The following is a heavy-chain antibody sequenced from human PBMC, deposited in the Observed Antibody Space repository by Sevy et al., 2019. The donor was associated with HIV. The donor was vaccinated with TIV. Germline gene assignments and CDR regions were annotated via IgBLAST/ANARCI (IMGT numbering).Heavy chain of an antibody. V-gene: IGHV3-20*04. CDR1: GFAFDDYG. CDR2: INWNGGST. Sequence: GGSLRLSCAASGFAFDDYGMSWVRQPPGKGLEWVSGINWNGGSTGYVDSVKGQFTISRDNAKNSLYLQRNSLRAEDTALYYCASSGMDYGSGRYYYYYYMDVWGKGTTVTVSS. J-gene: IGHJ6*03. D-gene: IGHD3-10*01. CDR3: ASSGMDYGSGRYYYYYYMDV.